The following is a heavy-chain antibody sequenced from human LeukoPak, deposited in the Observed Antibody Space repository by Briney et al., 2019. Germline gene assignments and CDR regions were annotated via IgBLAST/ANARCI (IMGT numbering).Heavy chain of an antibody. D-gene: IGHD3-22*01. CDR3: ARVYYDSSYWFDP. Sequence: GGSLRLSCAASGFTFDDYGMSWVRQAPGKGLEWVSGINWYGVSTGYADSVKGRFTISRDNAKNSLYLQMNSLRAEDTALYHCARVYYDSSYWFDPWGQGTLVTVSS. CDR2: INWYGVST. V-gene: IGHV3-20*01. J-gene: IGHJ5*02. CDR1: GFTFDDYG.